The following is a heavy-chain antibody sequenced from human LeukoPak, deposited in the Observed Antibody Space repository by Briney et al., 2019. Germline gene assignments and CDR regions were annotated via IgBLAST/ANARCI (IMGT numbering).Heavy chain of an antibody. CDR2: INAGNGNT. J-gene: IGHJ4*02. Sequence: ASVKVSCTASGGTFSSYAISWVRQAPGQRLEWMGWINAGNGNTKYSQKFQGRVTITRDASASTAYMELSSLRSEDTAVYYCARPLAVSSSWYYFDYWGQGTLVTVSS. CDR3: ARPLAVSSSWYYFDY. D-gene: IGHD6-13*01. CDR1: GGTFSSYA. V-gene: IGHV1-3*01.